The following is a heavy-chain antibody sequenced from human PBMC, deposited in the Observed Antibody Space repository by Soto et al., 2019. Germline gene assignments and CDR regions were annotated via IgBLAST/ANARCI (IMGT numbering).Heavy chain of an antibody. D-gene: IGHD4-17*01. Sequence: ASVKGSCKASGYTFTSYDINWVRQATGQGLEWMGWMNPNSGNTGYAQKFQGRVTMTRNTSISTAYMELSSLRSEDTAVYYCARANDYGDFEAYWGQGTLVTVSA. CDR3: ARANDYGDFEAY. CDR2: MNPNSGNT. CDR1: GYTFTSYD. V-gene: IGHV1-8*01. J-gene: IGHJ4*02.